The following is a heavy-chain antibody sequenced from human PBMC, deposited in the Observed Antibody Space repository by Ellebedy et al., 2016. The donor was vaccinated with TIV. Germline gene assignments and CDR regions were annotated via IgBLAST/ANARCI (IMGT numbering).Heavy chain of an antibody. CDR1: GFTFSSYA. CDR3: AKSGTITMVRGVIITFSNWYGMDV. D-gene: IGHD3-10*01. V-gene: IGHV3-23*01. CDR2: ISGSGGST. Sequence: GGSLRLXCAASGFTFSSYAMSWVRQAPGKGLEWVSAISGSGGSTYYADSVKGRFTISRDNSKNTLYLQMNSLRAEDTAVYYCAKSGTITMVRGVIITFSNWYGMDVWGQGTTVTVSS. J-gene: IGHJ6*02.